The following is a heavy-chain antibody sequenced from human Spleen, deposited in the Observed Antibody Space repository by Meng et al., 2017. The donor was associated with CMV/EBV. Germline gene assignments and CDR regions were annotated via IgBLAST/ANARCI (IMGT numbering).Heavy chain of an antibody. CDR3: ARDNNWGPDY. Sequence: ASVKVSCKASGGTFSSYAISWVRQAPGQGLEWMGWIHPRRGDTNYAQQFQGRVTLTRDTSINTGYMELTRLTSDDTAVYYCARDNNWGPDYWGQGTLVTVSS. D-gene: IGHD7-27*01. CDR1: GGTFSSYA. J-gene: IGHJ4*02. CDR2: IHPRRGDT. V-gene: IGHV1-2*02.